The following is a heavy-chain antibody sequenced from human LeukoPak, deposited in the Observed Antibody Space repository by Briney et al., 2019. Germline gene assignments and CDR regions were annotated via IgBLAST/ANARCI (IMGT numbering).Heavy chain of an antibody. CDR1: GFTFDDYA. Sequence: GGSLRLSCAASGFTFDDYAMHWVRQAPGKGLEWVSGISWNSGSIGYADSVKGRFTISRDNAKNSLYLQMNSLRAEDTALYYCAKDVLAGASRRYFDYWGQGTLVTVSS. CDR2: ISWNSGSI. J-gene: IGHJ4*02. V-gene: IGHV3-9*01. D-gene: IGHD1-26*01. CDR3: AKDVLAGASRRYFDY.